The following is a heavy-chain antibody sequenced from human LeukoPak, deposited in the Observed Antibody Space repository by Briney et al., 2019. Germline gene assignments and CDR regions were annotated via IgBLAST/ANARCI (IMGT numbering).Heavy chain of an antibody. J-gene: IGHJ5*02. CDR3: ARNIARSCSGSYNFANH. CDR1: GGSISSSSYY. Sequence: SETLSLTCTVSGGSISSSSYYWGWIRQPPGKGLEWIGSIYYSGSTYYNPSLKSRVTISVDTSKNQFSLKLSSVTAADTAVYYCARNIARSCSGSYNFANHWGQGTLVTVSS. CDR2: IYYSGST. V-gene: IGHV4-39*01. D-gene: IGHD1-26*01.